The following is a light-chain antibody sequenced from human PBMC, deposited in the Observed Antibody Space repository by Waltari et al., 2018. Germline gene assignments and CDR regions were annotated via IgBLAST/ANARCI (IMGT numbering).Light chain of an antibody. CDR2: VNSDGSH. V-gene: IGLV4-69*01. CDR1: SGHSNYA. CDR3: QTWDTGRGV. Sequence: QLVLTQSPSASASLGASVKLSCTLSSGHSNYAITWHQQETGKGPRHLMRVNSDGSHSKGDGIHDRFSGSSSGAERYLIIYSLQSEDEADYYCQTWDTGRGVFGGGTKLTVL. J-gene: IGLJ3*02.